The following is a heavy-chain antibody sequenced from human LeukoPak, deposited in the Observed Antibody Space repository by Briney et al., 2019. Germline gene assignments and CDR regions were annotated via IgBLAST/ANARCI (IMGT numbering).Heavy chain of an antibody. CDR3: ARDDCSSTSCLLCDY. J-gene: IGHJ4*02. Sequence: GGSLRLSCAASGFTFSSYSMHWVRQAPGKGLEWVSSISSNSSYIYYADSVKGRFTISRDNAKKSLYLQMNGLRAEDTAVYYCARDDCSSTSCLLCDYWGQRTLVTVSS. V-gene: IGHV3-21*01. D-gene: IGHD2-2*01. CDR2: ISSNSSYI. CDR1: GFTFSSYS.